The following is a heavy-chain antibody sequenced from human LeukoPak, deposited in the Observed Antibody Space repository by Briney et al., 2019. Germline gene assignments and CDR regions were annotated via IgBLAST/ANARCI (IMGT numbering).Heavy chain of an antibody. V-gene: IGHV4-31*03. D-gene: IGHD6-19*01. Sequence: SETLSLTCTVSGGSISSGGYYWSWIRQHPGQGLEWIGYIYYSGSTYYNPSLKSRVTISVDTSKNQFSLKLSSVTAADTAVYYCATFIAVAGTGFDYWGQGTLVTVSS. CDR1: GGSISSGGYY. J-gene: IGHJ4*02. CDR3: ATFIAVAGTGFDY. CDR2: IYYSGST.